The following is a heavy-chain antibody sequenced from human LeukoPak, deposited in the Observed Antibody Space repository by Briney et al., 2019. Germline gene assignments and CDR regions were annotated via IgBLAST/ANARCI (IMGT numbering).Heavy chain of an antibody. J-gene: IGHJ3*02. CDR1: GLIVSSNY. Sequence: PGGSLRLSCAASGLIVSSNYISWVRQAPGKGLEWVSVIYSGGITNHADSVKGRFTISRDNSKNTVYLQINSLRAEDTATYYCARHLQGFDIWGHETRVTVSS. CDR3: ARHLQGFDI. V-gene: IGHV3-66*04. CDR2: IYSGGIT.